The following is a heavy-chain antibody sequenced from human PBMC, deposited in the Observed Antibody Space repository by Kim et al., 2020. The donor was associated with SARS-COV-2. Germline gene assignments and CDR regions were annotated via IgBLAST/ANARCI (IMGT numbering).Heavy chain of an antibody. CDR3: ARPRVGTSMSRGDQY. CDR1: GGSFSGYY. V-gene: IGHV4-34*01. D-gene: IGHD2-2*01. J-gene: IGHJ4*02. Sequence: SETLSLTCAVYGGSFSGYYWSWIRQPPGKGLEWIGEINHSGSTNYNPSLKSRVTISVDTSKNQFSLKLSSVTAADTAVYYCARPRVGTSMSRGDQYWGQG. CDR2: INHSGST.